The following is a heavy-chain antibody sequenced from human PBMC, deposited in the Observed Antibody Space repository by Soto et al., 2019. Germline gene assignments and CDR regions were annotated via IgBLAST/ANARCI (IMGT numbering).Heavy chain of an antibody. J-gene: IGHJ5*01. D-gene: IGHD3-9*01. CDR1: GYTFTSYY. V-gene: IGHV1-46*01. Sequence: ASVKVSCKASGYTFTSYYMHWVRQAPGQGLEWMGRINPSGGSTSYAQKFQGRVTMTRDTSTSTVYMELSSLRSEDTAVYYCASAHLKFCFNTTSPTHIDFRAQRTLVPVS. CDR3: ASAHLKFCFNTTSPTHIDF. CDR2: INPSGGST.